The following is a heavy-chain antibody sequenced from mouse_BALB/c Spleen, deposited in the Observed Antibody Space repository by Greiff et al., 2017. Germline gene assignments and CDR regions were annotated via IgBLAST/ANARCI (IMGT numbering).Heavy chain of an antibody. Sequence: EVQLQESGPELVKPGASVKIPCKASGYTFTDYNMDWVKQSHGKSLEWIGDINPNNGGTIYNQKFKGKATLTVDKSSSTAYMELRSLTSEDTAVYYCARRYGDYAMDYWGQGTSVTFSS. CDR2: INPNNGGT. CDR1: GYTFTDYN. J-gene: IGHJ4*01. CDR3: ARRYGDYAMDY. D-gene: IGHD2-10*02. V-gene: IGHV1-18*01.